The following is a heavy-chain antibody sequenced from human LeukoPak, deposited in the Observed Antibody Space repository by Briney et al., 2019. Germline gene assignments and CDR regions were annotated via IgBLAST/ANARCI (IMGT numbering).Heavy chain of an antibody. D-gene: IGHD5-18*01. CDR3: ARDKQHSYGRYFDH. Sequence: NPSETLSLTCTVSGVSISNYHWNWIRKSPGKGLEWIGYMQSTGNSNYNPSLKGRVTMSVDMSRNQIVLNLSSVTASDTAVYFCARDKQHSYGRYFDHWGQGTLVTVSS. J-gene: IGHJ4*02. CDR1: GVSISNYH. CDR2: MQSTGNS. V-gene: IGHV4-59*01.